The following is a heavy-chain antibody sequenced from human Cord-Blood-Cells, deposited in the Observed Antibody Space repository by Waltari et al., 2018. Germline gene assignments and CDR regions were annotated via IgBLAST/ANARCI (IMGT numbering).Heavy chain of an antibody. CDR2: IYHSGST. V-gene: IGHV4-38-2*01. D-gene: IGHD6-13*01. CDR3: ARVTPGIAAAGSLDWFDP. Sequence: QVQLQESGPGLVKPSATLSLTCAVSGYSISSGYYWGWIRQHPGKGLEWIGSIYHSGSTYYNPSLKSRVTISVDTSKNQFSLKLSSVTAADTAVYYCARVTPGIAAAGSLDWFDPWGQGTLVTVSS. J-gene: IGHJ5*02. CDR1: GYSISSGYY.